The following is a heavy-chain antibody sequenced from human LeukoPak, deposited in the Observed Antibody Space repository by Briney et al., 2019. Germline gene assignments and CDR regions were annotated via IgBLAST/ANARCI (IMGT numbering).Heavy chain of an antibody. V-gene: IGHV3-48*01. CDR2: ISNSGTI. J-gene: IGHJ4*02. D-gene: IGHD1-26*01. Sequence: GGSLILSCAASGFTFSNYNMNWVRQAPGKGLEWVSYISNSGTIYYLDSVKGRLTISRDNAKNSLSLQMNSLRAEDTAVYYCARETTAVGFDYWGQGALVSVSS. CDR3: ARETTAVGFDY. CDR1: GFTFSNYN.